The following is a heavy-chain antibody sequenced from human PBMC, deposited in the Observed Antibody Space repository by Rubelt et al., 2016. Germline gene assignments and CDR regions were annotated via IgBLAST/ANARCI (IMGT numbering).Heavy chain of an antibody. CDR3: ARGPSGSRDEVNWFDP. CDR2: INPNSGGT. J-gene: IGHJ5*02. V-gene: IGHV1-2*04. CDR1: GYTFTGYY. D-gene: IGHD2-15*01. Sequence: QVQLVQSGAEVKKPGASVKVSCKASGYTFTGYYMHWVRQAPGQGLEWMGWINPNSGGTNYAQKFQGWVTITRDKSISTAYMELSRLRADDTAVYYCARGPSGSRDEVNWFDPWGQGTLVTVSS.